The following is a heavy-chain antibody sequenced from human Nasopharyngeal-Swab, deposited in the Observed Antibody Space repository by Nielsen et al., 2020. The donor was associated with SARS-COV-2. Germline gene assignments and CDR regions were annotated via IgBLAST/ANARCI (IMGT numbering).Heavy chain of an antibody. J-gene: IGHJ4*02. CDR2: INHSGST. CDR1: GGSFSGYY. Sequence: ETLSLTCAVYGGSFSGYYWSWIRQPPGKGLEWIGEINHSGSTNYNPSLKSRVTISVDTSKNQFSLKLSSVTAADTAVYYCARGRSEDYGGDRFDYWGQGTLVTVSS. CDR3: ARGRSEDYGGDRFDY. V-gene: IGHV4-34*01. D-gene: IGHD4-23*01.